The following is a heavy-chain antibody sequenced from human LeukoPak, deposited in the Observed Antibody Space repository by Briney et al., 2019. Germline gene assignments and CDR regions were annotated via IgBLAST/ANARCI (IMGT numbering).Heavy chain of an antibody. J-gene: IGHJ4*02. CDR2: IYSGGST. CDR1: GFTVSSNY. D-gene: IGHD5-24*01. V-gene: IGHV3-66*01. CDR3: ARVAPAARGRWLQFPIYFDY. Sequence: PGGSLRLSCAASGFTVSSNYMSWVRQAPGKGLEWVSVIYSGGSTYYADSVKGRFTISRDNSKNTLYLQMNSLRAEDTAVYYCARVAPAARGRWLQFPIYFDYWGQGTLVTVSS.